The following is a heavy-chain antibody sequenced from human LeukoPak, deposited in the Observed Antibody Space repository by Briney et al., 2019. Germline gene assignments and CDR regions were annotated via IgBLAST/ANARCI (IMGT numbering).Heavy chain of an antibody. J-gene: IGHJ5*02. CDR3: AKGYSSGWANWLDP. CDR2: ISGSGGGT. Sequence: GGSLRLSCAASGFTFSSYAMTWVRQAPGKGLEWVSGISGSGGGTYYADSVKGRFTISRDNSKNTLYLQVNSLRAEDTAVYYCAKGYSSGWANWLDPWGQGTLVTASS. V-gene: IGHV3-23*01. CDR1: GFTFSSYA. D-gene: IGHD6-19*01.